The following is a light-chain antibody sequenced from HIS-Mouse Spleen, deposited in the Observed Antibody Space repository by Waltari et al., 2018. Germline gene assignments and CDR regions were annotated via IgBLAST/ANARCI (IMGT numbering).Light chain of an antibody. CDR3: CSYAGSSTWV. V-gene: IGLV2-23*01. Sequence: QSALTQPASGSGSPGQSITISCTGTSIDVGSYNLVSWYQQHPGKAPKLMIYEGSKRPSGVSNRFSGSKSGNTASLTISGLQAEDEADYYCCSYAGSSTWVFGGGTKLTVL. CDR1: SIDVGSYNL. J-gene: IGLJ3*02. CDR2: EGS.